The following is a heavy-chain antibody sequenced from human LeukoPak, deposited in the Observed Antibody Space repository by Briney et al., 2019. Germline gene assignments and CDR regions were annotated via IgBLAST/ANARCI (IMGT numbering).Heavy chain of an antibody. CDR3: ARETPPIAAAGANWFDP. J-gene: IGHJ5*02. CDR2: INHSGST. D-gene: IGHD6-13*01. V-gene: IGHV4-34*01. Sequence: PGGSLRLSCAASGFTFSSYSMNWVRQAPGKGLEWIGEINHSGSTNYNPSLKSRVTISVDTSKNQFSLKLSSVTAADTAVYYCARETPPIAAAGANWFDPWGQGTLVTVSS. CDR1: GFTFSSYS.